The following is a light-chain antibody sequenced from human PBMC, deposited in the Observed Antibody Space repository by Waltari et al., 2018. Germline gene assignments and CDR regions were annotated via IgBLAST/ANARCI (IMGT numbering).Light chain of an antibody. CDR1: AFPKKY. CDR2: DDN. V-gene: IGLV3-10*01. CDR3: YSTDSTGNHVV. J-gene: IGLJ2*01. Sequence: SYELTQPPSVSVSPGHTASITCSGDAFPKKYAFWYQQKSGQAPLLIIYDDNKPTSGIPERFSGSSSGTMATLTISGAQVKDEADYYCYSTDSTGNHVVFGGGTKLTVL.